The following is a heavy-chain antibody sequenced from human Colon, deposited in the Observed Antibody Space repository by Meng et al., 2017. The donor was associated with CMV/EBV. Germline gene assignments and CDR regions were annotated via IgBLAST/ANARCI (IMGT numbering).Heavy chain of an antibody. CDR2: ISNDATIK. CDR1: GFIFSDYG. D-gene: IGHD3-16*01. CDR3: VRGRYYGVTFGTAPFFNY. J-gene: IGHJ4*02. V-gene: IGHV3-30*03. Sequence: GGSLRLSCAASGFIFSDYGFHWVRQAPGKGLEWVALISNDATIKYFADSVKGRFTISRDNSNNTVFLHMSSLRPGDTAVYYCVRGRYYGVTFGTAPFFNYWGQGTLVTVSS.